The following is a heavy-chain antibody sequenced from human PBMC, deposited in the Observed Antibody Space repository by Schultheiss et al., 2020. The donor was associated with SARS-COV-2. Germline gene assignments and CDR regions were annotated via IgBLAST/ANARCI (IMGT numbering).Heavy chain of an antibody. CDR1: GDSVSSNSAA. J-gene: IGHJ4*02. D-gene: IGHD4-17*01. CDR3: ARFREGDYKASGFDY. CDR2: TYYRSKWYN. V-gene: IGHV6-1*01. Sequence: SETLSLTCALSGDSVSSNSAAWNWIRQSPSRGLEWLGRTYYRSKWYNDYAVSVKSRITINPDTSKNQFSLQLNSVTPEDTAVYYCARFREGDYKASGFDYWGQGTLVTVSS.